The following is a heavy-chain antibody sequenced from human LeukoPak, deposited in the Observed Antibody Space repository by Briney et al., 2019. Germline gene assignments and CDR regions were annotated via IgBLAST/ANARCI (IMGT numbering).Heavy chain of an antibody. CDR1: GYTFTGYY. D-gene: IGHD2/OR15-2a*01. CDR2: INPKSGAT. CDR3: ARDLAAISTGSHNWFDP. V-gene: IGHV1-2*02. J-gene: IGHJ5*02. Sequence: ASVRVSCKASGYTFTGYYMHWVRQAPGQGLEWMGWINPKSGATKYAQKFQGRVTMTRDTSISTAFMELSRLTSDDTAVYYCARDLAAISTGSHNWFDPWGQGTLVTVSS.